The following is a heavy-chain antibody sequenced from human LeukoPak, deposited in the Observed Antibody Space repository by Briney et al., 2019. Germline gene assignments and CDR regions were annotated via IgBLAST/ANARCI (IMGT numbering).Heavy chain of an antibody. J-gene: IGHJ5*02. CDR2: ISDSGGRT. V-gene: IGHV3-23*01. Sequence: GGSLRLSCAASGFTFSSYGMSWVRQAPGKGLEWVSSISDSGGRTYYADSVKGRFTISRDNSKNTLYLQMKNLRAEDTAVYYCAKEATVTPGNVNWFDPWGQGTLVTVSS. D-gene: IGHD4-17*01. CDR3: AKEATVTPGNVNWFDP. CDR1: GFTFSSYG.